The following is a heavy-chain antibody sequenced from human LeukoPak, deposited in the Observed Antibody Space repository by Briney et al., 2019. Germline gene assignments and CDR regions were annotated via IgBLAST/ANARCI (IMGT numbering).Heavy chain of an antibody. CDR2: ISCYGSRT. J-gene: IGHJ3*02. CDR3: VRDGMVIPYAFDI. V-gene: IGHV3-74*01. Sequence: AGGSLILSCAASAFTLSNHWMPRVRQAPGKVLVWVSAISCYGSRTFYVDSVKGRFIICRDNAKHTVYLQMNSLRAEDTAVYYCVRDGMVIPYAFDIWGQGTMVTVSS. D-gene: IGHD2-21*01. CDR1: AFTLSNHW.